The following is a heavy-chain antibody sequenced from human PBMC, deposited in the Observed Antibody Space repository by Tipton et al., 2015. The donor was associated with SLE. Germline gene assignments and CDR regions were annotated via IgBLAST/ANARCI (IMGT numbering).Heavy chain of an antibody. V-gene: IGHV4-34*01. J-gene: IGHJ6*02. CDR2: INHSGGT. CDR1: GGSFSVHY. CDR3: VRDLHTSGWYDCPSHGMDV. D-gene: IGHD6-19*01. Sequence: TLSLTCAVYGGSFSVHYWSWSWIRQPPEKGLEWIGEINHSGGTNYNPSLKSRVTISVDKSTNQFSLKLSSVTAADTAVYYCVRDLHTSGWYDCPSHGMDVWGQGTTVTVSS.